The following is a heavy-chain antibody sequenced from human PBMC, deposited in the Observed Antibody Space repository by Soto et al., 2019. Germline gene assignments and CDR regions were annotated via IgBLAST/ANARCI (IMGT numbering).Heavy chain of an antibody. V-gene: IGHV4-39*01. CDR2: IYYSGST. CDR1: GGSISSSSYY. Sequence: SETLSLTCTVSGGSISSSSYYWGWIRQPPGKGLEWIGSIYYSGSTYYNPSLKSRVTISVDTSKNQFSLKLSSVTAADTAVYYCARDAVMITFGGPPGYWGQGTLVTVSS. CDR3: ARDAVMITFGGPPGY. D-gene: IGHD3-16*01. J-gene: IGHJ4*02.